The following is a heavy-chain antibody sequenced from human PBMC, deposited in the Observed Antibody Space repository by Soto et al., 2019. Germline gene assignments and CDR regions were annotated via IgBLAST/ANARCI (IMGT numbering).Heavy chain of an antibody. CDR1: GGSISSSSYY. D-gene: IGHD2-15*01. V-gene: IGHV4-39*01. Sequence: QLQLQESGPGLVKPSETLSLTCTVSGGSISSSSYYWGWIRQPPGKGLEWIGSIFYSGSTYYNPSLKSRGTISVDTSKNQFSLKLSSVTAADTAVYYCARHLTYCSAGSCYSDFPYYGMDVWGQGTTVTVSS. CDR3: ARHLTYCSAGSCYSDFPYYGMDV. CDR2: IFYSGST. J-gene: IGHJ6*02.